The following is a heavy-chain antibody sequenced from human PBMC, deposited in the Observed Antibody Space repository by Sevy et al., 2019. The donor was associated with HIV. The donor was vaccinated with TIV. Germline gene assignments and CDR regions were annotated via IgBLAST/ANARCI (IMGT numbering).Heavy chain of an antibody. V-gene: IGHV3-23*01. Sequence: GGSLRLSCVASGFTFNKYSMSWVRQAPGKGLERVSTLSFGCGQIKYADSVKGRLTISRDDSKNTLYLQMNSLRAEDTAVYYCAREGCTRPHDFWGQGTLVTVSS. D-gene: IGHD2-8*01. CDR1: GFTFNKYS. J-gene: IGHJ4*02. CDR3: AREGCTRPHDF. CDR2: LSFGCGQI.